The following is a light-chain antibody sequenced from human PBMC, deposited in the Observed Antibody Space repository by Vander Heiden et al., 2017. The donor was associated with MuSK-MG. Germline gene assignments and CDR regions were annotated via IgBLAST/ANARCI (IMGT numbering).Light chain of an antibody. Sequence: SSELTQDPAVPVALGQTVRITCQGDSLRSYYASWYQQKPGQPPVLVIYCKNNRTSGIPDRFSGSSSGNTASLTITGAQAEDEADYYCNSQESSGNIVVFGGGTKLTVL. CDR3: NSQESSGNIVV. CDR1: SLRSYY. J-gene: IGLJ2*01. CDR2: CKN. V-gene: IGLV3-19*01.